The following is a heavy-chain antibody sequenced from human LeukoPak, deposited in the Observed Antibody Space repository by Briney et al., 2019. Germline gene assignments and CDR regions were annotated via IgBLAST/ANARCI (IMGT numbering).Heavy chain of an antibody. D-gene: IGHD2-21*01. V-gene: IGHV4-59*08. CDR1: GFSISSYY. J-gene: IGHJ2*01. CDR2: IYYSGST. CDR3: AKRDLFYWYFDI. Sequence: SETLSLTCTVSGFSISSYYWSWLRQPPGKGLEWVGDIYYSGSTYYNPSLKSRVTISVDTSKNQFSLKLSSVTAAATAVYYCAKRDLFYWYFDIWGRGNLVTVSS.